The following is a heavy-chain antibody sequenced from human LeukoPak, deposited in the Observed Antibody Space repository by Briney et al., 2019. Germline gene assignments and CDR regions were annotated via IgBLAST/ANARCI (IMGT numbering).Heavy chain of an antibody. J-gene: IGHJ4*02. CDR3: ARTGYCSGGSCYSDY. CDR2: IYHSGTT. CDR1: AYPISSGYY. Sequence: KTSETLSLTCAVWAYPISSGYYWAWIRQPPGKGLEWIGSIYHSGTTYYNPSLKSRVTISVDTSKNQCSLKLSSVTAENTAVYYCARTGYCSGGSCYSDYWGQGTLVTVSS. D-gene: IGHD2-15*01. V-gene: IGHV4-38-2*01.